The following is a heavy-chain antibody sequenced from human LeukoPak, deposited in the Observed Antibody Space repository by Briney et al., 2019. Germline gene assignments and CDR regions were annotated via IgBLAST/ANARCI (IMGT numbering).Heavy chain of an antibody. Sequence: GRTLRLSCAASGFTFSSYGMHWVRQAPGKGLEWVAVISYDGSNKYYADSVKGRFTISRDNSKNTLYLQMNSLRAEDTAVYYCARTSKYCSGGSCYRYGMDVWGQGTTVTVSS. D-gene: IGHD2-15*01. CDR2: ISYDGSNK. CDR1: GFTFSSYG. CDR3: ARTSKYCSGGSCYRYGMDV. V-gene: IGHV3-30*03. J-gene: IGHJ6*02.